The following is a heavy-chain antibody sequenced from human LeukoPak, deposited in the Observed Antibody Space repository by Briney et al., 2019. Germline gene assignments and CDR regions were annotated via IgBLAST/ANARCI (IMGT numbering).Heavy chain of an antibody. V-gene: IGHV3-15*01. Sequence: GGALRLSCAASGFTFSNAWMSWVRQAPGKGVEGVGRIKSKTDGGTTDYAAPGKGRFTISRDDSKNTLYLQMNSLKTEDTAVYYCTTENSSGWYYFDYWGQGTLVTVSS. CDR3: TTENSSGWYYFDY. CDR1: GFTFSNAW. J-gene: IGHJ4*02. D-gene: IGHD6-19*01. CDR2: IKSKTDGGTT.